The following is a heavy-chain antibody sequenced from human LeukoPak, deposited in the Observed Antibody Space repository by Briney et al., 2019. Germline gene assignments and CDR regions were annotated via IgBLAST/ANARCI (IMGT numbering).Heavy chain of an antibody. D-gene: IGHD2-15*01. CDR1: GFTFSSYG. CDR3: ARDQAYCSGGSCYPPPYYFDY. V-gene: IGHV3-33*01. CDR2: IWYDGSNK. Sequence: GSLRLSCAASGFTFSSYGMHWVRQAPGKGLEWVAVIWYDGSNKYYADSVKGRFTISRDNSKNTLYLQMNSLRAEDTAVYYCARDQAYCSGGSCYPPPYYFDYWGQGTLVTVSS. J-gene: IGHJ4*02.